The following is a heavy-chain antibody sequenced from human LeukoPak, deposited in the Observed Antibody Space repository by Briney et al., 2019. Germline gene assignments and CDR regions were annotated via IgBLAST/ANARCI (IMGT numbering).Heavy chain of an antibody. CDR1: GFTFSSYA. Sequence: GGSLRLSCAASGFTFSSYAMSWVHQAPGKGLEWVSAISGSGGSTYYADSVKGRFTISRDNSKNTLYLQMNSLRAEDTAVYYCARDWAVTSFDYWGQGTLVTVSS. D-gene: IGHD4-17*01. J-gene: IGHJ4*02. CDR2: ISGSGGST. CDR3: ARDWAVTSFDY. V-gene: IGHV3-23*01.